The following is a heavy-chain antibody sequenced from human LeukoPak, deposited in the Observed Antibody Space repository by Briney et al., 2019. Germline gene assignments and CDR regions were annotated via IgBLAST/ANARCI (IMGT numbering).Heavy chain of an antibody. CDR2: IKQDGSEK. Sequence: PGGSLRLSCAASGFTFSSYWMSWVRQTPGKGLEWVANIKQDGSEKDYLDSVKGRFTISRDNAKSSLYLQMNSLRAEDTAVYYCVRAFDIWGQGTMVTVSS. V-gene: IGHV3-7*04. CDR3: VRAFDI. J-gene: IGHJ3*02. CDR1: GFTFSSYW.